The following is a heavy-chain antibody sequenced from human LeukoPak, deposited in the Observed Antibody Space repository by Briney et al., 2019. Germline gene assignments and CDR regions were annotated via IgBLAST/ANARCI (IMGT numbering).Heavy chain of an antibody. Sequence: ASVKVSCKASGYTFTSYDINWVRQATGQGLEWMGWMNPNSGNTGYAQKFQGRVTITRNTSISTAYMELSSLRSEDTAVYYCARGRNRVMYNWNRFYDPWGQGTLVTVSS. CDR3: ARGRNRVMYNWNRFYDP. D-gene: IGHD1/OR15-1a*01. J-gene: IGHJ5*02. V-gene: IGHV1-8*03. CDR2: MNPNSGNT. CDR1: GYTFTSYD.